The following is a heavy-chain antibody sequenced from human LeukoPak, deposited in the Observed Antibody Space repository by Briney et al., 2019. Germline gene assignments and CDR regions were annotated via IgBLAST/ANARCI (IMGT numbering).Heavy chain of an antibody. Sequence: SETLSLTCTVSGGSISSYYWRWIRQPPGKGLEWIGYIYYSGSTNYNPSLKSRVTISVDTSKNQFSLKLSSVTAADTAVYYCATSSGWYPWFDPWGQGTLVTVSS. CDR3: ATSSGWYPWFDP. CDR2: IYYSGST. V-gene: IGHV4-59*01. CDR1: GGSISSYY. D-gene: IGHD6-19*01. J-gene: IGHJ5*02.